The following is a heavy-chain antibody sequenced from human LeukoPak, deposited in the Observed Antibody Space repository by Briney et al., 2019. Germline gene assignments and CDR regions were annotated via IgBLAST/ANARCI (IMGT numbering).Heavy chain of an antibody. CDR2: IYTSGST. J-gene: IGHJ6*03. V-gene: IGHV4-61*02. CDR3: ARETYDSSGYYYDPYYYYYIDV. CDR1: GGSISSGRYY. D-gene: IGHD3-22*01. Sequence: SETLSLTCTVSGGSISSGRYYWSWIRQPAGKGLEWIGRIYTSGSTNYNPSLKSRVTISVDTSRYQFSLKLSSVTAADTAVYYCARETYDSSGYYYDPYYYYYIDVWGKGITVTVSS.